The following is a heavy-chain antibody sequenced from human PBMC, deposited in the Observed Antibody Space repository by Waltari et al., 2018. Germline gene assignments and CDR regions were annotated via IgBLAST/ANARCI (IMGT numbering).Heavy chain of an antibody. J-gene: IGHJ4*02. CDR2: ISYNGNEK. D-gene: IGHD1-1*01. Sequence: QVQLVESGGGAVQPGRSLRLSCAATGFTFSSYAMPWVRQAPGKGREWVAVISYNGNEKYYTDSVKGRFTISRDNSKNTLYLQMNSLRPEDTAVYYCAKVPGTSQLYYLDNWGQGTLVTVSS. CDR3: AKVPGTSQLYYLDN. V-gene: IGHV3-30*18. CDR1: GFTFSSYA.